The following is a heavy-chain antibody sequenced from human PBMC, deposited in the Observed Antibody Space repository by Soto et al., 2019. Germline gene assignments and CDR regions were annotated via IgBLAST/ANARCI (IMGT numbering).Heavy chain of an antibody. CDR2: INAGNGNT. V-gene: IGHV1-3*01. D-gene: IGHD1-1*01. Sequence: QVQLVQSGAEVKKPGASVKVSCKASGYTFTSYAMHWVRQAPGQRLEWMGRINAGNGNTKYSQKFQGRVTITRDTSASTAYMELSSLRSEDTAVYYCARDLYNWNGDNWFDPWGQGTLVTVSS. CDR3: ARDLYNWNGDNWFDP. CDR1: GYTFTSYA. J-gene: IGHJ5*02.